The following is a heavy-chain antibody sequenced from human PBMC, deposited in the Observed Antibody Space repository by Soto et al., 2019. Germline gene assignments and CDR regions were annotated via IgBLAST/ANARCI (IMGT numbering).Heavy chain of an antibody. V-gene: IGHV4-31*03. CDR2: IYYSGST. J-gene: IGHJ6*02. D-gene: IGHD6-13*01. CDR1: GGSISSGGYY. CDR3: ARDRLGAAAYYYYGMDV. Sequence: QVQLQESGPGLVKPSQTLSLTCTVSGGSISSGGYYWSWIRQHPGKGLEWIGYIYYSGSTYYNPSLKRRVTISVDTSKNQFSLKLSSVTAADTAVYYCARDRLGAAAYYYYGMDVWGQGTTVTVSS.